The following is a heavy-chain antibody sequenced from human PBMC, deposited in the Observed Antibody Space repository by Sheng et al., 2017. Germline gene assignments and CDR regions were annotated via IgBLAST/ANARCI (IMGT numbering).Heavy chain of an antibody. V-gene: IGHV3-48*03. CDR1: GFSFSSYE. D-gene: IGHD2-2*01. CDR3: ARWYCSTSSCLIDY. CDR2: IGSSGTTK. Sequence: EVQLVESGGGLVQPGGSLRLSCTASGFSFSSYEMNWVRQAPGKGLEWVSYIGSSGTTKFYADSLQGRFIISRDNAKKSLYLQMNSLKVEDTAVYYCARWYCSTSSCLIDYWGQGT. J-gene: IGHJ4*02.